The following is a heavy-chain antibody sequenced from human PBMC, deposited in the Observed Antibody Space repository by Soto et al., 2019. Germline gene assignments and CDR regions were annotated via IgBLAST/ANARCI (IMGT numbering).Heavy chain of an antibody. D-gene: IGHD6-19*01. CDR1: GGSISSSSYY. J-gene: IGHJ5*02. V-gene: IGHV4-39*01. CDR3: ASSESGWYEGT. CDR2: IYYSGST. Sequence: SETLSLTCTVSGGSISSSSYYWGWIRQPPGKGLEWIGSIYYSGSTYYNPSLKSRVTISVDTSKNQFSLKLSSVTAADTAVYYCASSESGWYEGTWGQGTLVTVSS.